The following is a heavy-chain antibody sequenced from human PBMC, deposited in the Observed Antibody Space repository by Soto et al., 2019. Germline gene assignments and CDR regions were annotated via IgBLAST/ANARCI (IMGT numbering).Heavy chain of an antibody. J-gene: IGHJ5*01. Sequence: PSETLSLTCSVSDGSINSHFWSWIRQPAGKRLEWIGRIYSSGSTIYNPSLKSRVFISVDTSKNQFSLHLTSVTATDTAVYYCVRGNTYGVVNWFDSWGQGTLVTVSS. CDR2: IYSSGST. CDR3: VRGNTYGVVNWFDS. V-gene: IGHV4-4*07. CDR1: DGSINSHF. D-gene: IGHD4-17*01.